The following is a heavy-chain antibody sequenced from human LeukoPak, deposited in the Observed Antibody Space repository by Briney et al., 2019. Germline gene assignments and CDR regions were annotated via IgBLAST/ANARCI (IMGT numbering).Heavy chain of an antibody. Sequence: SVKVSCKASGGTFTSYAISWVRQAPGQGLEWMGGIIPIFGTANYAQKFHGRVTITADKSTSTAYMELSSLRSEDTAVYYCARGATVPSRRYFDYWGQGTLVTVSS. CDR2: IIPIFGTA. CDR3: ARGATVPSRRYFDY. D-gene: IGHD4-17*01. CDR1: GGTFTSYA. J-gene: IGHJ4*02. V-gene: IGHV1-69*06.